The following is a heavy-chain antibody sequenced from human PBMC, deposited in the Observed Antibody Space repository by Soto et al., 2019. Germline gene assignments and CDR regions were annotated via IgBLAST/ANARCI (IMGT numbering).Heavy chain of an antibody. CDR2: ISGSGGST. J-gene: IGHJ6*02. CDR1: GFTFSSYA. CDR3: AKWEIFVVVTDAIPNYYGMDV. V-gene: IGHV3-23*01. D-gene: IGHD2-2*01. Sequence: GGSLRLSCAASGFTFSSYAMSWVRQAPGKGLEWVSAISGSGGSTYYADSVKGRFTISRDNSKNTLYLQMNSLRAEDTAVYYCAKWEIFVVVTDAIPNYYGMDVWGQGTTVTVSS.